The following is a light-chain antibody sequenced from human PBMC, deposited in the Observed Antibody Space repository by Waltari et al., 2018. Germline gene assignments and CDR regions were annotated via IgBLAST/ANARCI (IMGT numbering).Light chain of an antibody. CDR1: QSLVHSDGNTY. V-gene: IGKV2-30*02. Sequence: DVVMTQSPLSLPVTLGQPASISCRSSQSLVHSDGNTYLNWFQQRPGQSPRRLIYKVSDRDSGVPDRFSGSGSGTDVTLTISRVEAEDVGVYYCMQGTHWPPWTFGQGTKVEIK. CDR3: MQGTHWPPWT. CDR2: KVS. J-gene: IGKJ1*01.